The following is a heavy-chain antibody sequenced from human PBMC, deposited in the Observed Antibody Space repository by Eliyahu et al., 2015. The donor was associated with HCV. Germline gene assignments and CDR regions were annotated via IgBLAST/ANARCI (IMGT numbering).Heavy chain of an antibody. V-gene: IGHV3-74*01. CDR3: AREPDSILDS. CDR2: INSDGSST. J-gene: IGHJ4*02. D-gene: IGHD3-22*01. Sequence: EAHLVESGGGLVQPGGSLRLSCAASGFAFSAYRMHWVRQVPGKGLVWVSRINSDGSSTNYAEPVKGRFTISRDNAKNTLSLQMNSLRAEDTAVYFCAREPDSILDSWGQGTLVTVSS. CDR1: GFAFSAYR.